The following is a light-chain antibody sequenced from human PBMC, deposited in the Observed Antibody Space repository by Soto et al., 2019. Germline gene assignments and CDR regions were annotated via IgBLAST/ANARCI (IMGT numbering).Light chain of an antibody. CDR1: QDIGTY. J-gene: IGKJ1*01. V-gene: IGKV1-8*01. CDR3: QQFYNYPRT. Sequence: IRMTQSQSSFSASTGDRVSITXXATQDIGTYLAWYQQIPGKAPKLLIYDASTLQTGVPSRFSGSGSGTDFTLTISYLQSEDFGTYYCQQFYNYPRTFGQGTKVDIK. CDR2: DAS.